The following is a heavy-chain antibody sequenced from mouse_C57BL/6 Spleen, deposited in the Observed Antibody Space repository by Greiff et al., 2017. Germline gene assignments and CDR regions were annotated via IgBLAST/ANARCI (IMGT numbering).Heavy chain of an antibody. Sequence: EVQLQQSGAELVRPGASVTLSCTASGFNIKDDYMHWVKQRPEQGLEWIGWIDPENGDTEYASKFTGKAPITADTSSNTAYLQLSSLTSEDTAVYYCTTSGTLFDDWGQGTTLTVSS. J-gene: IGHJ2*01. CDR1: GFNIKDDY. D-gene: IGHD4-1*01. V-gene: IGHV14-4*01. CDR3: TTSGTLFDD. CDR2: IDPENGDT.